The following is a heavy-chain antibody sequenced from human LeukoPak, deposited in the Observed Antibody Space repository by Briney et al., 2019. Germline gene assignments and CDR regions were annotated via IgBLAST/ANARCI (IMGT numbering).Heavy chain of an antibody. J-gene: IGHJ4*02. CDR3: ARERIWNGYYFFDY. Sequence: GGSLRLSCAASGFTVSSNYMSWVRQTPGKGLEWVSIIYSGGNTYYADSVKGRFTISRDNAKNSLDLQMNSLRAEDSAVYYCARERIWNGYYFFDYWGQGTLVTVSS. CDR2: IYSGGNT. D-gene: IGHD3-3*01. CDR1: GFTVSSNY. V-gene: IGHV3-53*01.